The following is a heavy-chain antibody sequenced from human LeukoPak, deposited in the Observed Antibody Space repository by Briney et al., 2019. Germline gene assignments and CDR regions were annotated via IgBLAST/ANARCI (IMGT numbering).Heavy chain of an antibody. J-gene: IGHJ5*02. CDR3: AAAVEMATITEWFDP. D-gene: IGHD5-24*01. V-gene: IGHV1-8*01. CDR2: MNPISGNT. Sequence: ASVKFSCKASGYTFTSYDINWVRQATGQGLEWMGWMNPISGNTGYAQKFQGRVTMTRNTSISTAYMELSSLRSEDTAVYYCAAAVEMATITEWFDPWGQGTLVTVSS. CDR1: GYTFTSYD.